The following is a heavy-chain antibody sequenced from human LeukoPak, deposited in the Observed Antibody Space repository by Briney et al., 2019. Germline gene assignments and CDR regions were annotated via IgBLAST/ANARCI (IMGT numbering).Heavy chain of an antibody. V-gene: IGHV4-34*01. CDR1: GGSFSGYY. D-gene: IGHD3-10*01. CDR3: ARRDYYGSGSYYPFSY. J-gene: IGHJ4*02. Sequence: PSETLSLTCAVYGGSFSGYYWSWIRQPPGKGLEWIGEINHSGSTNYNPSLKSRVTISVDTSKNQFSLKQSSVTAADTAVYYCARRDYYGSGSYYPFSYWGQGTLVTVSS. CDR2: INHSGST.